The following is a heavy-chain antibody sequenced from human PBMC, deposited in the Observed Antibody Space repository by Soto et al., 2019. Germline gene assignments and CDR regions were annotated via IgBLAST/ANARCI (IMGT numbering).Heavy chain of an antibody. D-gene: IGHD7-27*01. CDR2: IFDSGTT. J-gene: IGHJ4*02. CDR3: ARGPSGDTVHY. Sequence: QVQLQESGPGLVKPSQTLSLTCTVSGGSITSDYSCWSWIRQPPGEGLEWIGHIFDSGTTYTNPSIRXQXAXSXXTSKHHFSLTLSSVTAADTAVYYCARGPSGDTVHYWGQGALVTVSS. CDR1: GGSITSDYSC. V-gene: IGHV4-30-4*01.